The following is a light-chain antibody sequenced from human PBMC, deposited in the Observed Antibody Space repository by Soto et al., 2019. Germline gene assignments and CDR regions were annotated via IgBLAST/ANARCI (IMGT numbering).Light chain of an antibody. CDR2: GAS. CDR3: QQYKYWPLT. V-gene: IGKV3-15*01. Sequence: VMTQSPVILSVSPGERATLSCRASQSVYGSLAWYQQKPGQAPRLLIHGASNRATDIPARFSGSGSGTEFSLTINGLQSDDFAVYYCQQYKYWPLTFGGGTKVEIK. CDR1: QSVYGS. J-gene: IGKJ4*01.